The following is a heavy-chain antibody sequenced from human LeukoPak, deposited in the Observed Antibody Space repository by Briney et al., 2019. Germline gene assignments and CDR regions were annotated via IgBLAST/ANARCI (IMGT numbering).Heavy chain of an antibody. J-gene: IGHJ3*01. Sequence: GDSLRLSCAASGFAFSRYWISWVRQAPGKGLEWLANIGQDGSLINYASSVKGRFTISRDNAKNLLFLQMDSLRGEDTAVYFCARDVGYSYGPKYDAFYLWGQGTMVTVSA. V-gene: IGHV3-7*01. CDR3: ARDVGYSYGPKYDAFYL. CDR2: IGQDGSLI. D-gene: IGHD6-13*01. CDR1: GFAFSRYW.